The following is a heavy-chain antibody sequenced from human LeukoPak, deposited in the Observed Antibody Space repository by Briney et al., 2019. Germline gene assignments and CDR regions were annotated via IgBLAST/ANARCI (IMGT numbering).Heavy chain of an antibody. CDR3: ARYCGGDCKPH. V-gene: IGHV3-21*01. D-gene: IGHD2-21*02. Sequence: GRSLRLSCAASGFTYSSYSMNWVRQAPGKGLEWVSSISSSSSYIYYADSVKGRFTISRDNAKNSLYLQMNSLRAEDTAVYYCARYCGGDCKPHWGQGTLVTVSS. CDR1: GFTYSSYS. J-gene: IGHJ4*02. CDR2: ISSSSSYI.